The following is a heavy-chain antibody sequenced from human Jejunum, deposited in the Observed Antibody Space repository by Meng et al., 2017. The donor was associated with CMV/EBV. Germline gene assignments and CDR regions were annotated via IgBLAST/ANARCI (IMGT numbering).Heavy chain of an antibody. D-gene: IGHD1-14*01. J-gene: IGHJ5*01. CDR1: GSLRSSSNY. V-gene: IGHV4-39*07. Sequence: GSLRSSSNYWGWVGQPPGKGLEWIGNMYYDGSQYYNPSLKSRVSIFADLSRNQFSLRLASVSAADTAMYYCAFMRGQPRRNYFDFWGPGTLVTVSS. CDR3: AFMRGQPRRNYFDF. CDR2: MYYDGSQ.